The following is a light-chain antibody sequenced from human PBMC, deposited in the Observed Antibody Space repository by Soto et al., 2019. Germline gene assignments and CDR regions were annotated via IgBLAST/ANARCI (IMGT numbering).Light chain of an antibody. J-gene: IGLJ2*01. Sequence: QSALTQPASVSGSPGQSITISCTGTSSDVGGYNYVSWYQQHPGKAPKLMIYDVSNRPSGVSNRFSGSKSVNTASLTISGLQAEDEADYYCSSYTSSSTSVLFGGGTKVTVL. CDR3: SSYTSSSTSVL. CDR2: DVS. CDR1: SSDVGGYNY. V-gene: IGLV2-14*01.